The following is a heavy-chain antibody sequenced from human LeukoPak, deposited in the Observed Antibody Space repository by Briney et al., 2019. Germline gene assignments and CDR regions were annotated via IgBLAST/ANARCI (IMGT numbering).Heavy chain of an antibody. CDR3: ARAEEDRSGSFYGGY. CDR1: ETFSSHA. D-gene: IGHD3-10*01. CDR2: IIPIVDLV. Sequence: ASVKVSCRASETFSSHAITWVRQAPGQGLEWMERIIPIVDLVNSAQKFQGRVTFTADKSTTTAYMELSSLRSEDTAVYYCARAEEDRSGSFYGGYWGQGTLITVSS. V-gene: IGHV1-69*04. J-gene: IGHJ4*02.